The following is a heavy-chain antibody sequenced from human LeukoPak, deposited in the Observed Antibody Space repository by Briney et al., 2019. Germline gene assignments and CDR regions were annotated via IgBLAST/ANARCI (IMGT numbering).Heavy chain of an antibody. CDR1: GYTFTGYY. V-gene: IGHV1-8*02. J-gene: IGHJ4*02. CDR2: INPNSGNT. D-gene: IGHD2-2*01. CDR3: ARGQGYCSSTSCPFDY. Sequence: ASVKVSCKASGYTFTGYYMHWVRQAPGQGLEWMGWINPNSGNTGYAQKFQGRVTMTRNTSISTAYMELSSLRSEDTAVYYCARGQGYCSSTSCPFDYWGQGTLVTVSS.